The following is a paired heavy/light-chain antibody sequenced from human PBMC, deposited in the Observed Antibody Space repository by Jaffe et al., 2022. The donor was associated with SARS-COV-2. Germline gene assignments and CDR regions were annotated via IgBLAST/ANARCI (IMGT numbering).Light chain of an antibody. CDR1: QSINNW. V-gene: IGKV1-5*03. CDR3: QQYHSYSYT. CDR2: KAS. J-gene: IGKJ2*01. Sequence: DIQMTQSPSTLSASVGDRVTITCRASQSINNWLAWYQHNPGEAPKLLIYKASSLESGVPSRFSGSGSGTEFTLTISSLQPDDFATYYCQQYHSYSYTFGQGTKLEIK.
Heavy chain of an antibody. CDR1: GFTFSNYI. D-gene: IGHD3-22*01. CDR2: ILREGGGT. Sequence: EVQLVESGGGLVQPGGSLRLSCAASGFTFSNYIMHWVRQAPGKGLEYVSVILREGGGTLHADSVKDRFTTSRDNSKDTLYLQMGSLRLEDTAVYYCAREGGSSGLAPFFDFWGQGTRVTVSS. V-gene: IGHV3-64*07. CDR3: AREGGSSGLAPFFDF. J-gene: IGHJ4*02.